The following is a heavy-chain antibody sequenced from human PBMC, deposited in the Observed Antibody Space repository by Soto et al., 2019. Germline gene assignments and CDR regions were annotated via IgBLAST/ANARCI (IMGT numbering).Heavy chain of an antibody. CDR1: GGSISSGGYY. V-gene: IGHV4-31*03. J-gene: IGHJ6*03. CDR3: ARVVRPLYYYYYMDV. CDR2: IYYSGST. D-gene: IGHD2-8*01. Sequence: SETLSLTCTVSGGSISSGGYYWSWIRQHPGKGLEWIGYIYYSGSTYYNPSLKSRVTISVDTSKNQFSLKLSSVTAADTAVYYCARVVRPLYYYYYMDVWGKGTTVTVSS.